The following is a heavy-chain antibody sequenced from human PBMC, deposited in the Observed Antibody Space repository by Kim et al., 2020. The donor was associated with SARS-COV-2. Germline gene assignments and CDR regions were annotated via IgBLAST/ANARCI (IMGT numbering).Heavy chain of an antibody. CDR2: IYSSGST. D-gene: IGHD6-19*01. CDR1: GGSISSRSYY. CDR3: VRRSGWSTLYFDY. J-gene: IGHJ4*02. V-gene: IGHV4-39*01. Sequence: SETLSLTCTVSGGSISSRSYYWGWIRQPPGKGLEWIGSIYSSGSTYYNPSLKSRVIMSIDSSKNQFSLILSSVTAADTAVYYCVRRSGWSTLYFDYWGQGTLVTVSS.